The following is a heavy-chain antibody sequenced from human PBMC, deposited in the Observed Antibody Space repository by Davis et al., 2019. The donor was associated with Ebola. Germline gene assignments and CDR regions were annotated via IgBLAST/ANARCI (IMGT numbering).Heavy chain of an antibody. Sequence: MPSETLSLTCSVSGASISSYYWSWIRQPPGKGLEWIGEIYHSGSTNYNPSPKSRVTISVDKSKNQFSLKLSSVTAADTAVYYCARSGFYGDYRVDYWGQGTLVPSP. CDR1: GASISSYY. CDR2: IYHSGST. J-gene: IGHJ4*02. CDR3: ARSGFYGDYRVDY. D-gene: IGHD4-17*01. V-gene: IGHV4-59*12.